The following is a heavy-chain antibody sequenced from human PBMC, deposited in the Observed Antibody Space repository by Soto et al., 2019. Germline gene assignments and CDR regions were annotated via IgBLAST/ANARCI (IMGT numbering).Heavy chain of an antibody. CDR1: GYTFTTYG. Sequence: QVQLVQSGAEVRKPGASVKVSGKASGYTFTTYGISWVRQAPGQGLEWMGWISGSNVHTKYAQKFQGRVTMTTDTSTSTVYMDLRRLRSDDTAVYYCEREGEITYYYYGLDVWGQGTTVTVSS. CDR2: ISGSNVHT. J-gene: IGHJ6*02. CDR3: EREGEITYYYYGLDV. D-gene: IGHD3-16*01. V-gene: IGHV1-18*01.